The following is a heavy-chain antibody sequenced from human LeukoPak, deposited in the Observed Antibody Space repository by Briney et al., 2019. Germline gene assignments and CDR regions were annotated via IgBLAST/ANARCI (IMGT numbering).Heavy chain of an antibody. D-gene: IGHD2-2*01. Sequence: GGSLRLSCAASGFTFSSYSMNWVRQAPGNGLEWVSSISSSSSYIYYADSVKGRFTISRDNAKNSLYLQMNSLRAEDTAVYYCARDRCSSTGCRTYYYYYMDVWGKGTTVTVSS. J-gene: IGHJ6*03. CDR1: GFTFSSYS. V-gene: IGHV3-21*01. CDR3: ARDRCSSTGCRTYYYYYMDV. CDR2: ISSSSSYI.